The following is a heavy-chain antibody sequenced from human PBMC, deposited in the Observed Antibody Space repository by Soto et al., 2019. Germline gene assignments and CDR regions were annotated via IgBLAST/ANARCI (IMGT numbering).Heavy chain of an antibody. CDR3: ARAGGPCGGDCYAFREFDP. V-gene: IGHV4-59*01. D-gene: IGHD2-21*02. J-gene: IGHJ5*02. CDR2: IYYSGST. CDR1: GGSISSYY. Sequence: PSETLSLTCTVSGGSISSYYWSWIRQPPGKGLEWIGYIYYSGSTNYNPSLKSRVTISVDTSKNQFSLKLSSVTAADTAVYYCARAGGPCGGDCYAFREFDPWGQGTLVTVSS.